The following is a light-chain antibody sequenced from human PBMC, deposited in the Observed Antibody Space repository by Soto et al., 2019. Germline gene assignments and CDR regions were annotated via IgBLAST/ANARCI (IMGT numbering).Light chain of an antibody. V-gene: IGLV2-11*01. J-gene: IGLJ1*01. CDR3: CSYVGGDTLI. Sequence: QSALTQPRSVSGSPGQTVTISCTGTSRDVGFSNYISWYQQHPGEAPKLVIYDVAQRPSGVPDRLSGSRSGKTASLTISGLQPDDEGDYYCCSYVGGDTLIFGSGTKVT. CDR2: DVA. CDR1: SRDVGFSNY.